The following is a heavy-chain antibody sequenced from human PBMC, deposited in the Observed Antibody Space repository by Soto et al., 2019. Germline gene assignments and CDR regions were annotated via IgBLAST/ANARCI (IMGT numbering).Heavy chain of an antibody. CDR3: ARQVDLRLRTLLDY. Sequence: GASVKVSCKASGYTFTTYALHWVRQAPGQSLEWMGWINTDIGNTKYSQNFQGRVTITRDTTANTAYMDLSSLRSEDTAVYFCARQVDLRLRTLLDYWGQGTLVTVSS. D-gene: IGHD2-15*01. V-gene: IGHV1-3*04. CDR2: INTDIGNT. J-gene: IGHJ4*02. CDR1: GYTFTTYA.